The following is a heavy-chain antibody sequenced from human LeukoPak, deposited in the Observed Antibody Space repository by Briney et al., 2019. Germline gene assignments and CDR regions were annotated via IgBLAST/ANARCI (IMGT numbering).Heavy chain of an antibody. J-gene: IGHJ4*02. CDR1: GFTFSSYN. D-gene: IGHD3-3*01. Sequence: GGSLRLSCAASGFTFSSYNMKWVRQAPGKGLEWVSSISSRSSYIFYADSVKGRFTISRDNAKRSLYLQMNSLRAEDTAVYYCASGVNYFDYWGQGTLVTVSS. CDR3: ASGVNYFDY. V-gene: IGHV3-21*01. CDR2: ISSRSSYI.